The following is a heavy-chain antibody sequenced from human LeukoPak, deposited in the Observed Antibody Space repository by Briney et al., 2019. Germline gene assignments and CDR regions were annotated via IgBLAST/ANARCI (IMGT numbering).Heavy chain of an antibody. CDR1: GFTFSSYN. V-gene: IGHV3-23*01. J-gene: IGHJ4*02. Sequence: GGSLRLSCAASGFTFSSYNMNWVRQAPGKGLEWVSDVSGNGGSTFCADSVKGRFTISRDNAKNTLYLQMNSLRAEDTAVYYCARAVSFDYWGQGTLVTVSS. CDR3: ARAVSFDY. CDR2: VSGNGGST.